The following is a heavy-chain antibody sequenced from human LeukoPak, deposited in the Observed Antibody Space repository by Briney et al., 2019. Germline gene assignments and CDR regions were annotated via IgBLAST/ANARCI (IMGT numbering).Heavy chain of an antibody. J-gene: IGHJ5*02. Sequence: GGSLRLSCAASGFTFSSYSMNWVRQAPGKGLEWVSSISSSSSYIYYADSVKGRFTISRDNAKNSLYLQMNSLRAEDTAVYYCARDLTPYGDYVRDLNWFDPWGQGTLVTVSS. V-gene: IGHV3-21*01. CDR1: GFTFSSYS. D-gene: IGHD4-17*01. CDR2: ISSSSSYI. CDR3: ARDLTPYGDYVRDLNWFDP.